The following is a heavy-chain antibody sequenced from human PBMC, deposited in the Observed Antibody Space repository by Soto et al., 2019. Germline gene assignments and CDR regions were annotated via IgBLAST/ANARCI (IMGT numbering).Heavy chain of an antibody. Sequence: PSETLSLTCGVSGYSISSGYYWAWIRQPPGKGLEWIGSMYHGVTSYYNPSLKSRVSISIDTSKNQFSLKLMSVTAADTAFHYCARDGGSYSGIDFWGQGTLVTVSS. CDR3: ARDGGSYSGIDF. V-gene: IGHV4-38-2*02. CDR2: MYHGVTS. CDR1: GYSISSGYY. D-gene: IGHD1-26*01. J-gene: IGHJ4*02.